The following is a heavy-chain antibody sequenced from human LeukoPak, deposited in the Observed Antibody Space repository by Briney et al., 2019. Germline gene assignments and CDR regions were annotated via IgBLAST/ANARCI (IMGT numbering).Heavy chain of an antibody. D-gene: IGHD6-25*01. V-gene: IGHV3-23*01. CDR3: AAISYSGTCPVGY. CDR2: ISAGGDTT. Sequence: GGSLRLSCAASGFTFSSYAMSWVRQAPGEGLEWVSGISAGGDTTYTADSVRGRFTISRDNSNNTLYLQMNTLTAGDTAVYYCAAISYSGTCPVGYWGQGPLVTVS. CDR1: GFTFSSYA. J-gene: IGHJ4*02.